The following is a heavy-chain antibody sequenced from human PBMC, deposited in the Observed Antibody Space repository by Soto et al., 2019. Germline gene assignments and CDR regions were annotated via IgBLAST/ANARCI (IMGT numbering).Heavy chain of an antibody. Sequence: QVQLVESGGGVVQPGRSLRLSCAASGCTFSSYGMHWVRQAPGKGLEWVAVISYDGSNKYYADSVKGRFTISRDNSKNTLYLQMNSLRAEDTAVYYCAKAIAVAGYGMDVWGQGTTVTVSS. CDR1: GCTFSSYG. V-gene: IGHV3-30*18. CDR3: AKAIAVAGYGMDV. D-gene: IGHD6-19*01. CDR2: ISYDGSNK. J-gene: IGHJ6*02.